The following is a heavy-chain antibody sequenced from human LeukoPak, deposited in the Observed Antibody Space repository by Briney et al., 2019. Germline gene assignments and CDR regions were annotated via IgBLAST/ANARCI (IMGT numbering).Heavy chain of an antibody. CDR3: ARSGGFWSGYYQYNWFDP. CDR2: IYYSGST. V-gene: IGHV4-39*01. CDR1: GGSISSYY. J-gene: IGHJ5*02. D-gene: IGHD3-3*01. Sequence: SETLSLTCTVSGGSISSYYWSWIRQPPGKGLEWIGSIYYSGSTYYNPSLKSRVTISVDTSKNQFSLKLSSVTAADTAVYYCARSGGFWSGYYQYNWFDPWGQGTLVTVSS.